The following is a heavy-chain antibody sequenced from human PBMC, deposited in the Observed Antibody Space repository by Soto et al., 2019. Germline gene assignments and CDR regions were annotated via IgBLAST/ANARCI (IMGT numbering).Heavy chain of an antibody. Sequence: QVQLVQSGAEVKKPGASVKVSCKASGYTFTSYYMHWVRQAPGQGLEWRGIINHSGGSTSYAQKFQGRVTMIGHTSPRIVYMELSSLRSEDTAVYYCPRAYWGRIEAGCTNVGRVFDYWGQGTLVTVSS. V-gene: IGHV1-46*01. D-gene: IGHD6-13*01. CDR3: PRAYWGRIEAGCTNVGRVFDY. CDR2: INHSGGST. CDR1: GYTFTSYY. J-gene: IGHJ4*02.